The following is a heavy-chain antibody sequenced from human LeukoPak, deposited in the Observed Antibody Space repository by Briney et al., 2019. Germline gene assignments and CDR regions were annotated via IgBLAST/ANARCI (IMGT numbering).Heavy chain of an antibody. CDR1: GFSFSNSA. CDR2: ISKGGDDR. CDR3: AKDASDGTYSSGLNWFDP. J-gene: IGHJ5*02. D-gene: IGHD6-19*01. V-gene: IGHV3-23*01. Sequence: PGGSLRLSCAASGFSFSNSAMNWVRQAPGKGLEWVSSISKGGDDRYYADSVKGRFTISRDNFERTLYLQMNSLRVEDTAVYYCAKDASDGTYSSGLNWFDPWGQGTLVTVSS.